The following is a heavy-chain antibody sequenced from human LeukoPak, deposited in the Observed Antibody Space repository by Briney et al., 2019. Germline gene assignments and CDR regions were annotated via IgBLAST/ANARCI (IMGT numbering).Heavy chain of an antibody. D-gene: IGHD2-2*02. CDR1: GGTFSSYT. J-gene: IGHJ6*03. CDR3: ARVGYGYCSSTSCYKDYMDV. CDR2: IIPILGIA. Sequence: SVKVSCKASGGTFSSYTISWVQQAPGQGLEWMGRIIPILGIANYAQKFQGRVTITADKSTSTAYMELSSLRSEDTAVYYCARVGYGYCSSTSCYKDYMDVWGKGTTVTVSS. V-gene: IGHV1-69*02.